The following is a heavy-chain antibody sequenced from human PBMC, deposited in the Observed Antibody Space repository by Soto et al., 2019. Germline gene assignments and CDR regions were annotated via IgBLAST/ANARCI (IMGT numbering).Heavy chain of an antibody. V-gene: IGHV4-59*01. D-gene: IGHD6-13*01. Sequence: SETLSLTCTVSGGSISSYYWSWIRQPPGKGLEWIGYIYYSGSTNYNPSLKSRVTISVDTSKNQFSLKLSSVTAADTAVYYCARGALGSSWYEDWFDPWGQGTLVTVSS. CDR1: GGSISSYY. J-gene: IGHJ5*02. CDR2: IYYSGST. CDR3: ARGALGSSWYEDWFDP.